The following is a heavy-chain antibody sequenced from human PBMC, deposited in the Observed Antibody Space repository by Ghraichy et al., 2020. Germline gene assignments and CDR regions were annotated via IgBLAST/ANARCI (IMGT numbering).Heavy chain of an antibody. CDR1: GASVSSGKW. Sequence: SETLSLTCAVSGASVSSGKWWSWVRQPPGKGLEWIGEIFHTGNTNYNPSLKSRATISIDKSKDQFSLRLSSVTAADTAVYYCAGRAVTGANNWFDPWGQGTLVTVSS. J-gene: IGHJ5*02. D-gene: IGHD6-19*01. CDR3: AGRAVTGANNWFDP. V-gene: IGHV4/OR15-8*02. CDR2: IFHTGNT.